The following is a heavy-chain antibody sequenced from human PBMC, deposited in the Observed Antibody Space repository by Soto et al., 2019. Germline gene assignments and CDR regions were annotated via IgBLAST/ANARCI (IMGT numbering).Heavy chain of an antibody. Sequence: PSQTLSLTCAISGDSVSSNSAAWNWIRQSPSRGLEWLGRTYYRSKWYNDYAVSVKSRITINPDTSKNQFSLQPNSVTPEDTAVYYCARDPHDYSKGDYYYYGMDVWGQGTTVTVSS. D-gene: IGHD4-4*01. CDR3: ARDPHDYSKGDYYYYGMDV. CDR1: GDSVSSNSAA. V-gene: IGHV6-1*01. J-gene: IGHJ6*02. CDR2: TYYRSKWYN.